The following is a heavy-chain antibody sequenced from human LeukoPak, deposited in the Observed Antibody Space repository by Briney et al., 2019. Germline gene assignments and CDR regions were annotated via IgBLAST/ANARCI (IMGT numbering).Heavy chain of an antibody. CDR3: TTDIDYVFAFDN. Sequence: GGSLRLSCAASGFTFSNVWMSWVRQAPGKGLEWVGRIKSEGDGRTTDDAAPVRGRFTVARDDSKNTLYLQPNSLKTEDTALYYCTTDIDYVFAFDNWGQGTMITVSS. J-gene: IGHJ3*02. D-gene: IGHD4-17*01. CDR1: GFTFSNVW. CDR2: IKSEGDGRTT. V-gene: IGHV3-15*01.